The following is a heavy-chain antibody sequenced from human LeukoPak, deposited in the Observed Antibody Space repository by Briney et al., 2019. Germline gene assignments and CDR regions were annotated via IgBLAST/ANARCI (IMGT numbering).Heavy chain of an antibody. CDR1: GGTFSSYA. Sequence: SVKVSCKASGGTFSSYAMIWVRQAPGQGLEWMGRIIPILGIANYAQKFQGRVTITADKSTSTAYMELSSLRSEDTAVYYCASGSGSYWFDYWGQGTLVTVSS. CDR3: ASGSGSYWFDY. D-gene: IGHD3-10*01. CDR2: IIPILGIA. V-gene: IGHV1-69*04. J-gene: IGHJ4*02.